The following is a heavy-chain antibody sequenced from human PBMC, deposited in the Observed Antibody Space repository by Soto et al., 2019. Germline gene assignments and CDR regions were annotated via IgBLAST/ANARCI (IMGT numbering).Heavy chain of an antibody. V-gene: IGHV3-30-3*01. J-gene: IGHJ3*02. Sequence: GGSLRLSCAASGFTFSSYAMHWVRQAPGKGLEWVAVISYDGSNKYYADSVKGRFTISRDNSKNTLYLQMNSLRAEDTAVYYCARDLSGVYCSGGSCYPQETFSDAFDIWGQGTMVTVSS. CDR3: ARDLSGVYCSGGSCYPQETFSDAFDI. CDR1: GFTFSSYA. CDR2: ISYDGSNK. D-gene: IGHD2-15*01.